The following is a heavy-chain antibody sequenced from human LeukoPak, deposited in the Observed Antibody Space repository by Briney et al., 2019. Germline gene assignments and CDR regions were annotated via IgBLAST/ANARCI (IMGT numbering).Heavy chain of an antibody. CDR3: TRANGYGLIDY. CDR1: GYSISSDYY. D-gene: IGHD3-10*01. Sequence: PSETLSLTCTVSGYSISSDYYWSWIRQPPGKGLEWIGEINHSGSTNYNPSLKSRVAISVDTSKNQFSLKLSSVTAADTAMYYCTRANGYGLIDYWGQGTVVIVTS. V-gene: IGHV4-38-2*02. CDR2: INHSGST. J-gene: IGHJ4*02.